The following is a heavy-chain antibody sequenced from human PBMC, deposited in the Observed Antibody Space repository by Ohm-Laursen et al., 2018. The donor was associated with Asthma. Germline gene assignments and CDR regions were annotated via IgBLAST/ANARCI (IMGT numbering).Heavy chain of an antibody. CDR3: AREGGAPAFDI. J-gene: IGHJ3*02. D-gene: IGHD3-16*01. V-gene: IGHV3-30-3*01. CDR1: GFTFSSYA. Sequence: SLRLSCAASGFTFSSYAMHWVRQAPGKGLEWVAVISYDGSNKYYADSVKGRFTISRDNSKNTLYLQMNSLRAEDTAVYYCAREGGAPAFDIWGQGTMVTVSS. CDR2: ISYDGSNK.